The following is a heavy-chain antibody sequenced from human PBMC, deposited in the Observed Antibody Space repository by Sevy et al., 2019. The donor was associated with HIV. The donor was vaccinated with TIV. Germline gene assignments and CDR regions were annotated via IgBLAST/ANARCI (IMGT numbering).Heavy chain of an antibody. Sequence: GGSLRLSCSASGFRLNTYAMHWVRQAPGKGLEWVSVISSTGNFESYAASVKGRFTISKDNSKNTVSLQMNSLRPEDTAMYYCARDGGYTIEFHPLHWGQGTLVTVSS. D-gene: IGHD3-16*01. CDR3: ARDGGYTIEFHPLH. J-gene: IGHJ4*02. CDR2: ISSTGNFE. V-gene: IGHV3-30*04. CDR1: GFRLNTYA.